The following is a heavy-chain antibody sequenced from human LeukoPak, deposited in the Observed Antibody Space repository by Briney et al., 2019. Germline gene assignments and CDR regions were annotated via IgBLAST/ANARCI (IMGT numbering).Heavy chain of an antibody. V-gene: IGHV4-59*01. Sequence: SETLSLTCTVSGGSISSYYWSWIRQPPGKGLEFIGYIHYTGSTNHNSSLTSRISISTDTSKNQFSLKMTSVTAADTAVYYCARFHPNWGLDYWGQGILVTVSS. CDR1: GGSISSYY. J-gene: IGHJ4*02. D-gene: IGHD7-27*01. CDR2: IHYTGST. CDR3: ARFHPNWGLDY.